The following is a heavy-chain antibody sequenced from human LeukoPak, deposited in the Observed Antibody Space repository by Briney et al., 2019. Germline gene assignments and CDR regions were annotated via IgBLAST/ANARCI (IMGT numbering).Heavy chain of an antibody. J-gene: IGHJ3*02. CDR2: ISSSGSTI. V-gene: IGHV3-11*01. CDR3: ARDYSSSWGDAFDI. CDR1: GGSISGYY. Sequence: LSLTCSVSGGSISGYYWSWIRQPPGKGLEWVSYISSSGSTIYYADSVKGRFTISRDNAKNSLYLQMNSLRAEDTAVYYCARDYSSSWGDAFDIWGQGTMVTVSS. D-gene: IGHD6-13*01.